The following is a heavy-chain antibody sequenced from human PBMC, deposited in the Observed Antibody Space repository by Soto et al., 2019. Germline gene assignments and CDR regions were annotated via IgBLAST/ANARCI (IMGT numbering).Heavy chain of an antibody. CDR2: FIAMLGTP. V-gene: IGHV1-69*10. CDR3: ARGVFYYYGSSGYSPDY. J-gene: IGHJ4*02. Sequence: SVKVSCKASGGTFGSQGIAWVRQAPGQGLEWMGGFIAMLGTPTYAKKVQGRATISADNSKNMMYLQMNSLRPEDTAVYYCARGVFYYYGSSGYSPDYWGQGTLVTV. CDR1: GGTFGSQG. D-gene: IGHD3-22*01.